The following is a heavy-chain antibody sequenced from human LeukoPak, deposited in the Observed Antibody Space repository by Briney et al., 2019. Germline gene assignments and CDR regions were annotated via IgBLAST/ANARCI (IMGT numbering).Heavy chain of an antibody. D-gene: IGHD2-15*01. J-gene: IGHJ6*03. V-gene: IGHV3-15*01. CDR3: TAIREYCDSAGCYSPYFYYYMDV. Sequence: GGSLRLSCAASGFTFGNAWMNWVRQATGKGLEWVGRIKTKQDGGTTDYATPVKGRFTISRDDSRTTLYLQMNSLRTDDTAIYYCTAIREYCDSAGCYSPYFYYYMDVWGKGTTVAVSS. CDR1: GFTFGNAW. CDR2: IKTKQDGGTT.